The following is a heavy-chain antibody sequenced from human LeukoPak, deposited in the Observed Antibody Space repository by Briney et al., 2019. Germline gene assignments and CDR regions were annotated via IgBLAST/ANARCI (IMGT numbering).Heavy chain of an antibody. J-gene: IGHJ4*02. Sequence: SGTLSLTCAVSGGSISSTNWWSWIRQPPGKGLEWIGEINHSGSTNYNPSLRSRVTISVDTSKNQFSLKLSSVTAADTAVYYCARLTLTGSLNWGQGTLVTVSS. CDR2: INHSGST. CDR1: GGSISSTNW. D-gene: IGHD7-27*01. V-gene: IGHV4-4*02. CDR3: ARLTLTGSLN.